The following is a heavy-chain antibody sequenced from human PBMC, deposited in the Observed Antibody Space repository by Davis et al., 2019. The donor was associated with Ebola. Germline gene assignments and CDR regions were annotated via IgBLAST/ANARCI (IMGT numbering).Heavy chain of an antibody. CDR1: GLTFGDYT. CDR3: AKAKFSGSALIGH. V-gene: IGHV3-43*02. D-gene: IGHD1-26*01. J-gene: IGHJ4*02. CDR2: INGDRGRI. Sequence: PGGSLRLSCATSGLTFGDYTMHWVRQAPGKGLEWVSFINGDRGRIDYADSVKGRFTISGDNSKNSLYLQMNSLTTEDTALYYCAKAKFSGSALIGHWGQGTLVTVSS.